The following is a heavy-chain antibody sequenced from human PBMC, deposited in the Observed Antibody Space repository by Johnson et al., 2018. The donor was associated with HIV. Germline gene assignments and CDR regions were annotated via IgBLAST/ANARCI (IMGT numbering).Heavy chain of an antibody. J-gene: IGHJ3*02. V-gene: IGHV3-53*01. CDR1: GFTVRTNY. Sequence: MQLVESGGGLVQPGGSLRLSCATSGFTVRTNYMNWVRQAPGKGLEWVSVIYSGGSTKYADSVKGRFVISRDTSKNRVFLQMNSLRAEDTALYYCVREQWLVREDFPGGFDIWGQGTMVTVS. D-gene: IGHD6-19*01. CDR2: IYSGGST. CDR3: VREQWLVREDFPGGFDI.